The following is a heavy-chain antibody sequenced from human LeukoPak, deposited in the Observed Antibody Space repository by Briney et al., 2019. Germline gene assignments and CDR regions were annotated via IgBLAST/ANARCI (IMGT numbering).Heavy chain of an antibody. J-gene: IGHJ5*02. D-gene: IGHD2-2*01. CDR2: ISFDGTNK. Sequence: GRSLRLSCAASGFTFSTYAMHWVRQAPGKGLEWVAVISFDGTNKYYADPVKGRFTISRDNSENTLYLQMNSLRAEDTAVYYCAKDLSTRTWFDPWGQGTLVTVSS. V-gene: IGHV3-30*04. CDR1: GFTFSTYA. CDR3: AKDLSTRTWFDP.